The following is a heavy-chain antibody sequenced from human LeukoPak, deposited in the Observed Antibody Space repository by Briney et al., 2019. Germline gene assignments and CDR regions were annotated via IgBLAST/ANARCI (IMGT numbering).Heavy chain of an antibody. CDR1: GGSFSGHY. Sequence: SETLSLTCAVYGGSFSGHYWSWIRQPPGKGLEWIGEINHTGSTDYAPSLKSRVTMSLDTSKNQFSLKLSSVTAADTALYYCARGFCSDEICQVFTHWGQGTLVTVSS. CDR3: ARGFCSDEICQVFTH. J-gene: IGHJ4*02. CDR2: INHTGST. D-gene: IGHD3-9*01. V-gene: IGHV4-34*01.